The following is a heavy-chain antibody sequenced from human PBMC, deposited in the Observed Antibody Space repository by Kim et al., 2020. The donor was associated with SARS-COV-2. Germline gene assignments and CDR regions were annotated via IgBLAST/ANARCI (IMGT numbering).Heavy chain of an antibody. CDR3: ARGPYFDWLLGRTADDYFDP. CDR1: GENFRAYY. Sequence: SETLSLTCAVYGENFRAYYWSWIRQPPGKGLEWIGETNHRGTTNYNPSLKSRVTISADTSKSQFSLKVNSVTAADTAVYYCARGPYFDWLLGRTADDYFDPWGQGTLVTVSS. J-gene: IGHJ5*02. CDR2: TNHRGTT. V-gene: IGHV4-34*01. D-gene: IGHD3-9*01.